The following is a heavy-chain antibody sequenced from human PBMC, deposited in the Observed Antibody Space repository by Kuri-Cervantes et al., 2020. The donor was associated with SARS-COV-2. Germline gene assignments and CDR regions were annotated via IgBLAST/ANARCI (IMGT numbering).Heavy chain of an antibody. J-gene: IGHJ6*02. D-gene: IGHD6-19*01. CDR2: INHSGST. CDR1: GGSISSYY. Sequence: GSLRLSCTVSGGSISSYYWSWIRQPPGKGLEWIGEINHSGSTYYNPSLKSRVTISVDTSKNQFSLKLSSVTAADTAVYYCARYSSGWYPYYYGMDVWGQGTTVTGAS. CDR3: ARYSSGWYPYYYGMDV. V-gene: IGHV4-34*01.